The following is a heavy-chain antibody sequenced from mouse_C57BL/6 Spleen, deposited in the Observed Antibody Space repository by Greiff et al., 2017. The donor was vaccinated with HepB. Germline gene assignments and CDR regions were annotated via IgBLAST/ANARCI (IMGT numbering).Heavy chain of an antibody. CDR1: GYTFTSYW. CDR3: ASGGSYYGSADY. D-gene: IGHD1-1*01. V-gene: IGHV1-7*01. J-gene: IGHJ2*01. Sequence: QVHVKQSGAELAKPGASVKLSCKASGYTFTSYWMHWVNQRPGQGLEWIGYINPSSGYTKYNQKFKDKATLTADKSSSTAYMQLSSLTYEDSAVYYCASGGSYYGSADYWGQGTTLTVSS. CDR2: INPSSGYT.